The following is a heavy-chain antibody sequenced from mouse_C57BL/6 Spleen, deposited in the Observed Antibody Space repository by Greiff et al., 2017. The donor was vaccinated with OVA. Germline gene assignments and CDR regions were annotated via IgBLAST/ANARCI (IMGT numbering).Heavy chain of an antibody. CDR1: GYTFTSYW. CDR3: ARDDGDYFVLAY. J-gene: IGHJ3*01. V-gene: IGHV1-55*01. D-gene: IGHD2-3*01. Sequence: VQLQQPGTELVKPGASVKLSCKASGYTFTSYWMHWVKQRPGRGLEWIGNIYPGSGSTNYNEKFKSKATLTVDTSSSTAYMQLSSLTSEDSEVXDCARDDGDYFVLAYWGQGTLVTVSA. CDR2: IYPGSGST.